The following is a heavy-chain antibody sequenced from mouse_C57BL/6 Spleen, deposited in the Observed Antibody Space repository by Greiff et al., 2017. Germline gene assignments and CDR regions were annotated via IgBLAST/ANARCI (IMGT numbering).Heavy chain of an antibody. CDR3: ARGSSGYGVDY. V-gene: IGHV1-52*01. CDR1: GYTFTSYW. CDR2: IDPSDSET. D-gene: IGHD3-2*02. J-gene: IGHJ2*01. Sequence: VKLQQPGAELVRPGSSVKLSCKASGYTFTSYWMHWVKQRPIQGLEWIGNIDPSDSETHYNQKFKDKATLTVDKSSSTAYMQLSSLTSEDSAVYYCARGSSGYGVDYWGQGTTLTVSS.